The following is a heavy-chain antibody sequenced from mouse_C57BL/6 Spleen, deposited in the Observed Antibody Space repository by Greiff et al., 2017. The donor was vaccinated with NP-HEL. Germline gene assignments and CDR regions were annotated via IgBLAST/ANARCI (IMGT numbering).Heavy chain of an antibody. CDR2: ISYSGST. D-gene: IGHD2-4*01. CDR1: GYSITSGYD. V-gene: IGHV3-1*01. Sequence: DVQLQESGPGMVKPSQSLSLTCTVTGYSITSGYDWHWIRHFPGNKLEWMGYISYSGSTNYNPSLKSRISITHDTSKNHFFLKLNSVTTEDTATYYCARDDYAYAMDYWGQGTSVTVSS. CDR3: ARDDYAYAMDY. J-gene: IGHJ4*01.